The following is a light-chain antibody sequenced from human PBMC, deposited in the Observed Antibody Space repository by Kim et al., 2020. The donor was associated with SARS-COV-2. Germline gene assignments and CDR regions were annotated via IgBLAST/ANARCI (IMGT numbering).Light chain of an antibody. J-gene: IGKJ2*01. V-gene: IGKV3-20*01. Sequence: IVLTQSPGTLSLSPGERVTLSCRASQSVSSSHLAWYQQKPGQAPRLLIYTASIRAAGVADRFTGSGSGTDFTLTISRLEPEDSAVYYCQQYDTSSYTFGPGTKLEI. CDR1: QSVSSSH. CDR3: QQYDTSSYT. CDR2: TAS.